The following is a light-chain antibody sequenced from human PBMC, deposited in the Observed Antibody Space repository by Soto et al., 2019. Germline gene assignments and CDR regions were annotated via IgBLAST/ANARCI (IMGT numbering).Light chain of an antibody. Sequence: DTQLSQSASSLSASVGDRVTITCRASQTVRRYLNWYQQNPGKAPTLLIYAASTLESAVPPRFSGAGSETEFTLTINGLQTDDFATYYCQQTFSTPITFGQGTRLEI. CDR3: QQTFSTPIT. V-gene: IGKV1-39*01. CDR1: QTVRRY. CDR2: AAS. J-gene: IGKJ5*01.